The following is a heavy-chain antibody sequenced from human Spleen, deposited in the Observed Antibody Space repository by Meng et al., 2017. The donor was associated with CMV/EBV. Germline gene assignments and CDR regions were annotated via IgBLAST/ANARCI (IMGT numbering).Heavy chain of an antibody. V-gene: IGHV3-23*01. CDR2: IGASAGGT. D-gene: IGHD2-21*01. CDR3: AKYSAVGERLYYFDY. J-gene: IGHJ4*02. Sequence: GESLKISCAASGFTFSSYGMNWVRQAPGKGLEWVSSIGASAGGTYYADSVKGRFTISRDNARNTLYLQMNSLRAEDTAVYYCAKYSAVGERLYYFDYWGQGTLVTVSS. CDR1: GFTFSSYG.